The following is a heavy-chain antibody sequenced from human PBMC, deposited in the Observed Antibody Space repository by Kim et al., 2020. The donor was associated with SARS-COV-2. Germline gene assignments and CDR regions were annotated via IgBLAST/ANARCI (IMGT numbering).Heavy chain of an antibody. CDR3: ARALGNSWYSLDY. CDR2: MSHSGDA. J-gene: IGHJ4*02. D-gene: IGHD6-13*01. V-gene: IGHV4-4*02. Sequence: SETLSLTCTVSGGSISGYRWNWVRQPPGKGLEWIGEMSHSGDANYNPSLKSRVTISVDQSKDQFYLKVFSVTAADTAVYYCARALGNSWYSLDYWGRGILVTVSS. CDR1: GGSISGYR.